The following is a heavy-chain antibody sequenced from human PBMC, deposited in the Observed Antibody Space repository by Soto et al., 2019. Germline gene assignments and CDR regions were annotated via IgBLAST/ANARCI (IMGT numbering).Heavy chain of an antibody. V-gene: IGHV1-3*01. CDR3: ERGLAADGA. CDR2: INAGSGNT. J-gene: IGHJ5*02. CDR1: GYTFTHYA. Sequence: QVQLVQSGAEVKKPGASVKVSCTASGYTFTHYAIHWVRHAPGQSLEWMGFINAGSGNTKYSQTFQGRLTFTKDTSGSTAYMDLSSLRSEDTAIYSGERGLAADGAWGQGTLVTGSS. D-gene: IGHD6-13*01.